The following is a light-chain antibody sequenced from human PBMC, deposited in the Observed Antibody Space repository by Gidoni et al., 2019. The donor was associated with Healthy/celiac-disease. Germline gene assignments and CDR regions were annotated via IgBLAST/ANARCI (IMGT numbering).Light chain of an antibody. V-gene: IGLV2-14*03. CDR1: SSDVGGYNY. CDR2: DVS. Sequence: QSAPTQPAAVSGSPGQSITISCTGTSSDVGGYNYVSWYQQHPGKAPKLMIYDVSNRPSGVSNRFSGSKSGNTASLTISGLQAEDEADYYCSSYTSSSTRVFGGGIKLTVL. J-gene: IGLJ3*02. CDR3: SSYTSSSTRV.